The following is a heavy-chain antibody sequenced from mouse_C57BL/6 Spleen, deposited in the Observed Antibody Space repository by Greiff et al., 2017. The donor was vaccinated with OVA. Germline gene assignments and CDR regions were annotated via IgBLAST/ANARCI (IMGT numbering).Heavy chain of an antibody. J-gene: IGHJ2*01. D-gene: IGHD2-4*01. CDR3: ARRDDYDVVDY. Sequence: VQLQQSGPELVKPGASVKISCKASGYTFTDYYMNWVKQSHGKSLEWIGDINPNNGGTSYNQKFKGKATLTVDKSSSTAYMELRSLTSEDSAVYYCARRDDYDVVDYWGQGTTLTVSS. V-gene: IGHV1-26*01. CDR1: GYTFTDYY. CDR2: INPNNGGT.